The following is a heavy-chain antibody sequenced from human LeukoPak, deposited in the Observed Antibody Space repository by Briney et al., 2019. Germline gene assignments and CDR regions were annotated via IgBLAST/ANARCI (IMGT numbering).Heavy chain of an antibody. CDR1: GYTFTGYY. J-gene: IGHJ4*02. CDR3: SRRLTQGGYCSSTSCYWHYVGY. D-gene: IGHD2-2*01. V-gene: IGHV1-2*02. Sequence: GSVKVSCKASGYTFTGYYMHWVRQAPGKGLEWMGWINPNSGGTYYAHKFQDRLTITRDKSISTAHMELNRLRSDDTPVYYCSRRLTQGGYCSSTSCYWHYVGYWGQGTLVTVAS. CDR2: INPNSGGT.